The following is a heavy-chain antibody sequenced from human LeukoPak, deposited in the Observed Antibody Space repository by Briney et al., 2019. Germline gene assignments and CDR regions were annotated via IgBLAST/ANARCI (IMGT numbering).Heavy chain of an antibody. CDR2: VSGSGVST. CDR3: AKGVEDSGIYYYYYMDV. D-gene: IGHD2-15*01. CDR1: GFTFSSYTFSPYA. J-gene: IGHJ6*03. V-gene: IGHV3-23*01. Sequence: GGSLRLSCAASGFTFSSYTFSPYAMSRVRQAPGKGLEWVSAVSGSGVSTYYADSVKGRFTISRDNSKNTLYLQMNGLRAEDTAVYYCAKGVEDSGIYYYYYMDVWGKGTTVTVSS.